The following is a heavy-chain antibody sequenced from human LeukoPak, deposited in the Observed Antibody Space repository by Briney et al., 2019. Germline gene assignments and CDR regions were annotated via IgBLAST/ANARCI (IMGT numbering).Heavy chain of an antibody. V-gene: IGHV3-23*01. Sequence: GGSLRLSCAASGFTFSTYAMSWVRQAPGKGLEWVSAMSGSGGRTYYAESVKGRFTISRDNSKNTLYLQMSSLRSEDTAVYYCAKLDVVIDNSWVGWFDPWGQGTLVTVSS. D-gene: IGHD3-22*01. CDR2: MSGSGGRT. CDR3: AKLDVVIDNSWVGWFDP. J-gene: IGHJ5*02. CDR1: GFTFSTYA.